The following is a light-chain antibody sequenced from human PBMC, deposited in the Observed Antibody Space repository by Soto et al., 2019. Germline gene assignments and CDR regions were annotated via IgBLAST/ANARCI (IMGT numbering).Light chain of an antibody. CDR3: CSYAGGGVG. Sequence: QSALTQPASVSGSPGQSITISCTGTSSDVGSYNLVSWYQQHPGKAPKLMIYEVSKRPSGVSNRFSGSKSGNTASLTISGLQAEDEADYYCCSYAGGGVGFGGGTKRTVL. CDR2: EVS. CDR1: SSDVGSYNL. V-gene: IGLV2-23*02. J-gene: IGLJ2*01.